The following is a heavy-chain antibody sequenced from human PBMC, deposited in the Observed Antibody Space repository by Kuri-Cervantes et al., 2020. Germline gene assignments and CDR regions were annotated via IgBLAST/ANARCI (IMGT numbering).Heavy chain of an antibody. V-gene: IGHV3-48*02. D-gene: IGHD1-26*01. J-gene: IGHJ6*02. CDR2: ISSSSSTI. CDR3: ARSELDSGSPYYYYYGMDV. Sequence: GESLKISWAAFGFTCSSYEMNWVRQAPGKGLEWVSYISSSSSTIYYADSVKGRFTISRDNAKNSLYLKMNSLRDEDTAVYYCARSELDSGSPYYYYYGMDVWGQGTTVTVSS. CDR1: GFTCSSYE.